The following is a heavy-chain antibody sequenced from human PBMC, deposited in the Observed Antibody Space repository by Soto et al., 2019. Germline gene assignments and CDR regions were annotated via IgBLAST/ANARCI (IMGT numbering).Heavy chain of an antibody. D-gene: IGHD3-22*01. CDR2: ISGSGGST. CDR3: ALYDSSGYYETNWYFDL. V-gene: IGHV3-23*01. CDR1: GFTFSSYA. Sequence: GGSLSLSCAASGFTFSSYAMSWVRQAPGKGLEWVSAISGSGGSTDYADSVKGRFTISRDNSKNTLYLQMNSLRAEDTAVYYCALYDSSGYYETNWYFDLWGRGTLVTVSS. J-gene: IGHJ2*01.